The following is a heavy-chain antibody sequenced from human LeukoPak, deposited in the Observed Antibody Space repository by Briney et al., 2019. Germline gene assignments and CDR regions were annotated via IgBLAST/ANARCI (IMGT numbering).Heavy chain of an antibody. CDR2: INPNSGGT. CDR1: GYTFTGYY. V-gene: IGHV1-2*04. D-gene: IGHD1-26*01. J-gene: IGHJ3*02. Sequence: GASVKVSCKASGYTFTGYYMHWVRQAPGQGLEWMGWINPNSGGTNYAQKFQGWVTMTRDTSISTAYMELSRLRSDDTAVYYCARAKVGATSAFDIWGQGTMVTVSS. CDR3: ARAKVGATSAFDI.